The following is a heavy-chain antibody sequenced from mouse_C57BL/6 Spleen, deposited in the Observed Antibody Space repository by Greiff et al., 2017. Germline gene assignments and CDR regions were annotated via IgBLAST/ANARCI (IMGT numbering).Heavy chain of an antibody. Sequence: VQLQQSGAELVRPGASVKLSCTASGFNIKDDYMHWVKQRPEQGLEWIGWIDPENGDTEYASKFQGKATITADTSSYTAYLQLSILTSEDTAVYYCTYYYGRDAMDDWGQGTSVTVSS. J-gene: IGHJ4*01. CDR3: TYYYGRDAMDD. CDR1: GFNIKDDY. V-gene: IGHV14-4*01. CDR2: IDPENGDT. D-gene: IGHD1-1*01.